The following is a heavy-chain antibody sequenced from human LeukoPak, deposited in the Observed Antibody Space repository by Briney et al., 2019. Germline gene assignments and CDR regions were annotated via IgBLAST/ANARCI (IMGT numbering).Heavy chain of an antibody. J-gene: IGHJ4*02. CDR2: IYYSGST. Sequence: PSETLSLTCTVSGGSISSSSYYWGWIRQPPGKGLEWIGSIYYSGSTYYNPSLKGRVTISVDTSKNQFSLKLSSVTAADTAVYYCARDVDLGVAAAGTRWGQGTLVTVSS. CDR1: GGSISSSSYY. D-gene: IGHD6-13*01. V-gene: IGHV4-39*07. CDR3: ARDVDLGVAAAGTR.